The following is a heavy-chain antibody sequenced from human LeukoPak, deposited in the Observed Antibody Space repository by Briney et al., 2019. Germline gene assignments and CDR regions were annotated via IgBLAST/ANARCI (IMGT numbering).Heavy chain of an antibody. V-gene: IGHV3-21*01. CDR1: GFTFSSYS. J-gene: IGHJ4*02. CDR3: ARATDQEFDY. D-gene: IGHD2-2*01. Sequence: GGSLRLSCAASGFTFSSYSMNWVRQAPGQGLEWVSSISSSSSYIYYADSVKGRFTISRDNAKNSLYLQMNSLRAEDTAVYYCARATDQEFDYWGQGTVVTVSS. CDR2: ISSSSSYI.